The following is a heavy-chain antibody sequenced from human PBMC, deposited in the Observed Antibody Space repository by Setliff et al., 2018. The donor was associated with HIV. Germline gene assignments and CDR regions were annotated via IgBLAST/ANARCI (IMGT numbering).Heavy chain of an antibody. CDR1: GGSLSGHY. CDR3: ARFYYGSGSYFDY. V-gene: IGHV4-34*01. Sequence: SQTLSLTCAVYGGSLSGHYWTWIRQPPEKGLEWIGEINHSGSTSYSPSLKSRVTISVDTSKNQFSLKLSSVTAADTAVYYCARFYYGSGSYFDYWGQGTLVTVSS. J-gene: IGHJ4*02. D-gene: IGHD3-10*01. CDR2: INHSGST.